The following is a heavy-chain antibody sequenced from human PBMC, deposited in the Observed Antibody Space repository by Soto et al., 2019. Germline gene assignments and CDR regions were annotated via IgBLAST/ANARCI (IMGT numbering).Heavy chain of an antibody. D-gene: IGHD3-22*01. Sequence: DVQLVESGGGLVKPGGALRLSCAASGFSFNIDSMNWVRQAPGPGLEWVSFIDSSSSNMYYADSVKGRFTISRDNAKKSLYLQLNRLRAEDTAVYYCASDLVTMIPDYWGQGTLVTVSS. J-gene: IGHJ4*02. V-gene: IGHV3-21*01. CDR3: ASDLVTMIPDY. CDR2: IDSSSSNM. CDR1: GFSFNIDS.